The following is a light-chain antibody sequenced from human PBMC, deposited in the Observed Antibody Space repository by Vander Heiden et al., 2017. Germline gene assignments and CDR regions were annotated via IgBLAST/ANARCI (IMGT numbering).Light chain of an antibody. Sequence: QSALTQPAFVSGSPGQSITISCTGTSSDVGAYNYVSWYQHHPGKVPKLMIYDVSNRPSGLSNRFSGSKSGNKASLTISGLQAEDEADYYCSSYTSSSTVVFGGGTKLTVL. CDR1: SSDVGAYNY. J-gene: IGLJ2*01. CDR2: DVS. CDR3: SSYTSSSTVV. V-gene: IGLV2-14*03.